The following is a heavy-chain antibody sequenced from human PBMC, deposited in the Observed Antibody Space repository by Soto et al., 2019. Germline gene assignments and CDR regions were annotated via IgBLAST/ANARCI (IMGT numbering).Heavy chain of an antibody. D-gene: IGHD4-17*01. J-gene: IGHJ4*02. CDR1: GGTFSSYA. V-gene: IGHV1-69*12. CDR2: IIPIFGTA. Sequence: QVQLVQSGAEVKKPGSSVKVSCKASGGTFSSYAISWVRQAPGQGLEWMGGIIPIFGTANYAQKFQGRVTITADESTRTAYMELSSLRSEDTAVYYCASLIEGTTVTTFAYWGQGTLVTVSS. CDR3: ASLIEGTTVTTFAY.